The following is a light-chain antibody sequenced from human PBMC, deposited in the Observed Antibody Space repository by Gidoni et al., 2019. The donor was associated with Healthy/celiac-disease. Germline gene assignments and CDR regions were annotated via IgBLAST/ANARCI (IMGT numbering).Light chain of an antibody. CDR3: QQYYWSPLP. CDR2: WAS. Sequence: DIVMTQSPDSLAVSLGERATINCKSSQSVLYSSNNKNYLAWYQQKPGQPPKLLIYWASTRESGVPCRFSCSGAGAGFPLTIHHPQAGSWAILFCQQYYWSPLPFGRGTKVEIK. CDR1: QSVLYSSNNKNY. J-gene: IGKJ4*01. V-gene: IGKV4-1*01.